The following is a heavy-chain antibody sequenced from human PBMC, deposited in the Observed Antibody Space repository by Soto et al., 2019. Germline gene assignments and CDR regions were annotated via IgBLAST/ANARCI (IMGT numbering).Heavy chain of an antibody. V-gene: IGHV1-2*02. CDR1: GYTFTGYY. CDR2: INPNSGGT. D-gene: IGHD3-3*02. CDR3: ARAPHFWSGAKGPWGY. Sequence: GASVKVSCKASGYTFTGYYMHWVRQAPGQGLEWMGWINPNSGGTNYAQKFQGRVTMTRDTSISTAYMELSRLRSDDTAVYYCARAPHFWSGAKGPWGYWGQGTLVNVSS. J-gene: IGHJ4*02.